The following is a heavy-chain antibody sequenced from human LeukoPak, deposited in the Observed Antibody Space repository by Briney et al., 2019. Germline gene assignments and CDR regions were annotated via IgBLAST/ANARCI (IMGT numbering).Heavy chain of an antibody. CDR3: ARGHRSGWYYFDY. J-gene: IGHJ4*02. Sequence: SETLYLTCTVSGGSITNYFWSWIRQPPGKGLEWIGYIFYSGATRYNPSLKSRVTISVDTSKNKFSLKLTSVTAADTAVYYCARGHRSGWYYFDYWGQGTLVTVSS. D-gene: IGHD6-19*01. CDR2: IFYSGAT. CDR1: GGSITNYF. V-gene: IGHV4-59*01.